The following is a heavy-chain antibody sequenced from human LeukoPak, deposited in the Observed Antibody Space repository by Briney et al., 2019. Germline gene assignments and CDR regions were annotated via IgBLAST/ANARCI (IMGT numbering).Heavy chain of an antibody. D-gene: IGHD2-15*01. CDR2: INPNSGGT. Sequence: ASVKVSCKASGYTFTCYYMHWVRQAPGQGLEWMGWINPNSGGTNYAQKFQGRVTMTRDTSISTAYMELRRLRSDDAAVYYCARDLRFVVVVAATSAFDIWGQGTMVTVSS. CDR3: ARDLRFVVVVAATSAFDI. CDR1: GYTFTCYY. V-gene: IGHV1-2*02. J-gene: IGHJ3*02.